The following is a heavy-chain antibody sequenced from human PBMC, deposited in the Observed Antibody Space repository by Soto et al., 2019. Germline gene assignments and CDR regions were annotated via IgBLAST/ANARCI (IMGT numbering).Heavy chain of an antibody. CDR2: MNPNTGGI. D-gene: IGHD3-3*01. CDR3: ARVLSWSLYYTDS. V-gene: IGHV1-2*02. J-gene: IGHJ5*02. CDR1: GYTFTDYF. Sequence: QVQLVQSGAEVKKPGASVRVSCEASGYTFTDYFIHWVRQAPGQGLEWMGWMNPNTGGINYAQNLQGRVTMTRDTSISTAYMELRSLRSDDTAVYYCARVLSWSLYYTDSWGQGTLVTVSS.